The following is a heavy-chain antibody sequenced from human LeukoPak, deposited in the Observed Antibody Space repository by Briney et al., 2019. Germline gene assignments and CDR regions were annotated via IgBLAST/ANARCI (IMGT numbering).Heavy chain of an antibody. CDR2: MSSGSSFI. CDR3: ARDSGSPQDAFDI. CDR1: GFTFSSYS. Sequence: GGSLRLSCAASGFTFSSYSMNWGRQAPGKGLEWVSSMSSGSSFIYYADSVKGRFTISRDNAKNSLYLQMNSLRAEDTAVYYCARDSGSPQDAFDIWGQGTMVTVSS. D-gene: IGHD6-13*01. V-gene: IGHV3-21*01. J-gene: IGHJ3*02.